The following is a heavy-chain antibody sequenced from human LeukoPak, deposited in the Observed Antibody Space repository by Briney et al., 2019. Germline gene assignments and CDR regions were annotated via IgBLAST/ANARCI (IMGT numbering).Heavy chain of an antibody. Sequence: SETLSLTCTVSGGSISSSSYYWGWIRQPPGKRLERIGIIYFTGRTYYNPSLKRRVTISVDTSKNQLSLKLSSVTAADTAVYYCARLCSSTTCYSEWFDPWGQGTLVTVSS. D-gene: IGHD2-2*01. CDR3: ARLCSSTTCYSEWFDP. J-gene: IGHJ5*02. CDR2: IYFTGRT. V-gene: IGHV4-39*01. CDR1: GGSISSSSYY.